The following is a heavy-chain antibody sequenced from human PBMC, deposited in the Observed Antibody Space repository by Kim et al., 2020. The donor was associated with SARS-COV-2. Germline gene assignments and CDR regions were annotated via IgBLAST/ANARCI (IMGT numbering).Heavy chain of an antibody. J-gene: IGHJ3*02. Sequence: GGSLRLSCVASGFSFRSFGMHWVRQAPGKGLEWVTNIWNDGSKEYHVDSVEGRFTISRDDSKNTVYLQMSSLRAEDTAVYYCTRGMYTGTAGADVFDIWGQGTMVTVSS. CDR1: GFSFRSFG. V-gene: IGHV3-33*01. D-gene: IGHD1-1*01. CDR3: TRGMYTGTAGADVFDI. CDR2: IWNDGSKE.